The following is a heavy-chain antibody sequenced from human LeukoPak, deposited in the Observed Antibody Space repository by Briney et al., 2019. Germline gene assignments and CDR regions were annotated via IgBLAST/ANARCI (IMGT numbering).Heavy chain of an antibody. CDR1: GGSISSGSYY. CDR3: ARESSHYYGMDV. CDR2: IYTSGST. J-gene: IGHJ6*02. D-gene: IGHD6-6*01. V-gene: IGHV4-61*02. Sequence: SETLSLISTVSGGSISSGSYYWSWIRQPAGKGLEWIGRIYTSGSTNYNPSLKSRVTISVDTSKNQFSLKLSSVTAADTAVYYCARESSHYYGMDVWGQGTTVTVSS.